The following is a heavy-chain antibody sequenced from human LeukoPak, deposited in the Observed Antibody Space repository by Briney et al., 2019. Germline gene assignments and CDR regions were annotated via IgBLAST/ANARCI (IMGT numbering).Heavy chain of an antibody. J-gene: IGHJ4*02. CDR1: GFPFSSYW. Sequence: PGGSLRLSCAASGFPFSSYWMSWVRQAPGRGLEWVANIKQDGRDKYYVDSVKGRFTISRDNAKNSLYLQLNSLRADDTAVYYCARLTGTTGFDYWGQGTLVTVSS. V-gene: IGHV3-7*01. CDR3: ARLTGTTGFDY. D-gene: IGHD1-1*01. CDR2: IKQDGRDK.